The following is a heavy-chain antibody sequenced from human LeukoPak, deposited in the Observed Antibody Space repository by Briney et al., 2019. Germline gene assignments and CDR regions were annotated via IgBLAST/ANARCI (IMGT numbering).Heavy chain of an antibody. CDR3: ARGQTDLLRNFFDY. V-gene: IGHV3-66*01. Sequence: GGSLRLSCAASGFTFNNSAMSWVRQAPGKGLEWLSIIYTGGNTYSADSVKGRFTISRDDSRNTVYLQMNNLRDDDTAVYYCARGQTDLLRNFFDYWGPGTPVTVSS. CDR1: GFTFNNSA. J-gene: IGHJ4*02. CDR2: IYTGGNT. D-gene: IGHD1-26*01.